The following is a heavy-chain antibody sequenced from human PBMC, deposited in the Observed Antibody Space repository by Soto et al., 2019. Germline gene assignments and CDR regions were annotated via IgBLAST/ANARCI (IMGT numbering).Heavy chain of an antibody. CDR2: IWYDGSNK. CDR1: GFTFSSYG. Sequence: GGSLRLSCAASGFTFSSYGMHWVRQAPGKGLEWVAVIWYDGSNKYYADSVKGRFTISRDNSRNTLYLQMNSLRAEDTAVYYCARDRERWLRYFDYWGQGTLVTVSS. V-gene: IGHV3-33*01. J-gene: IGHJ4*02. D-gene: IGHD5-12*01. CDR3: ARDRERWLRYFDY.